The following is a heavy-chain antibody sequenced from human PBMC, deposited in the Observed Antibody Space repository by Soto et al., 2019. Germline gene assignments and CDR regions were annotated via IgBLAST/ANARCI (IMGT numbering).Heavy chain of an antibody. CDR2: IVVGSGNT. CDR3: AADLGDGVPKLYYGMDV. J-gene: IGHJ6*02. CDR1: GFTFTSSA. Sequence: SVKVSCKASGFTFTSSAVQWVRQARGQRLEWIGWIVVGSGNTNYAQKFQERVTITRDTSTSTAYMELSSLRSEDTAVYYCAADLGDGVPKLYYGMDVWGQGTTVTVSS. V-gene: IGHV1-58*01. D-gene: IGHD3-3*01.